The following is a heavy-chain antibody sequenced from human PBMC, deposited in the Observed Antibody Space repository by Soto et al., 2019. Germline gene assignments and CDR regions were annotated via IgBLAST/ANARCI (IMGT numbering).Heavy chain of an antibody. J-gene: IGHJ5*02. D-gene: IGHD4-4*01. CDR2: IYYSGST. Sequence: PSETLALTCTVSGHSISSSNYYWDCILLPPGKGLEWIGSIYYSGSTYYNPSLNSRLTISVDTSKNQFSLKLSSVTAADTAVYYCARHTYSWAGNWFDPWGQGNLVTVSS. CDR3: ARHTYSWAGNWFDP. CDR1: GHSISSSNYY. V-gene: IGHV4-39*01.